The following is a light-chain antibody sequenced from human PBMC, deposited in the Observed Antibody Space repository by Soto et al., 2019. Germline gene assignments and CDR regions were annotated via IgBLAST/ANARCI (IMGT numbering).Light chain of an antibody. CDR1: QDIGNF. Sequence: DIQMTQSPSSLSASVGDRVTIACQASQDIGNFLNWYQHKPGKAPKLVICGAFNLEAGVPSRFSGGGSGTDFTFTISSLQPEDVATYYCQHYDYLPLFGPGTKVDLK. CDR2: GAF. CDR3: QHYDYLPL. J-gene: IGKJ3*01. V-gene: IGKV1-33*01.